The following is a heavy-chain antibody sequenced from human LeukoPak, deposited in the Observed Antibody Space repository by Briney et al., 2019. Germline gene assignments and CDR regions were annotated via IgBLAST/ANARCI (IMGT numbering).Heavy chain of an antibody. J-gene: IGHJ5*02. Sequence: GGSLRLSCAASGFTFSSYEMNWVRQAPWKGLEWVSYISSSGSTIYYADSVKGRFTISRDNAKNSLYLQMNSLRAEDTAVYYCARGTYYDFWSGYHVGWFDPWGQGTLVTVSS. CDR3: ARGTYYDFWSGYHVGWFDP. D-gene: IGHD3-3*01. V-gene: IGHV3-48*03. CDR1: GFTFSSYE. CDR2: ISSSGSTI.